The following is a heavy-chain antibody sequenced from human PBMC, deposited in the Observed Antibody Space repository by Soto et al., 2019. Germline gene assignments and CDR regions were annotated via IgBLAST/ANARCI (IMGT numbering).Heavy chain of an antibody. CDR3: ARGFYTDY. Sequence: PGGSLRLSCAASGFTFSSYAMHWVRQAPGKGLEWVAVISYDGSNKYYADSVKGRFTISRDNAKNSVHLQMNSLRVEDTAVYYCARGFYTDYWGQGALVTVSS. J-gene: IGHJ4*02. V-gene: IGHV3-30-3*01. CDR2: ISYDGSNK. CDR1: GFTFSSYA. D-gene: IGHD3-3*01.